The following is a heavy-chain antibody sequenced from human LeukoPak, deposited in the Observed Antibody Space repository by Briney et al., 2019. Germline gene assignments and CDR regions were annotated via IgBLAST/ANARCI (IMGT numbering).Heavy chain of an antibody. CDR3: ARVTESYGSGRRHNYYYYYMDV. CDR2: ISGSGGGT. Sequence: GGSLRLSCAASGFTFSSYAMNWVRQAPGKGLEWVSAISGSGGGTYYADSVKGRFTISRDNSKNTLYLQMNSLRAEDTAVYYCARVTESYGSGRRHNYYYYYMDVWGKGTTVTISS. CDR1: GFTFSSYA. V-gene: IGHV3-23*01. D-gene: IGHD3-10*01. J-gene: IGHJ6*03.